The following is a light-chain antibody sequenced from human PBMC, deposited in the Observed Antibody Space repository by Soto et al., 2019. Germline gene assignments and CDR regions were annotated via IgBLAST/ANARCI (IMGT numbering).Light chain of an antibody. V-gene: IGLV3-1*01. J-gene: IGLJ2*01. CDR2: QDT. CDR3: QAWDSIT. CDR1: RLGDRY. Sequence: SYELIQPPSVSVSPGQTASITCSGARLGDRYTAWYQQKPGQSPVLIIYQDTKRPSGIPERFSGSNSGTTATLTISGTQAMDEADYYCQAWDSITFGGGTKLTVL.